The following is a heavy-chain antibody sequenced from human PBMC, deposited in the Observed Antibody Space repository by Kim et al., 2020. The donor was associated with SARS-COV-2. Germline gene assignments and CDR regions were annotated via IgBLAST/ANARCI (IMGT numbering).Heavy chain of an antibody. CDR1: GFTFSSYA. D-gene: IGHD6-13*01. CDR3: ARVGPRGSSWYDY. CDR2: ISSNGGST. Sequence: GGSLRLSCAASGFTFSSYAMHWVRQAPGKGLEYVSAISSNGGSTYYANSVKGRFTISRDNSKNKLYLQMGSLRAEDMAVYYCARVGPRGSSWYDYWGQGTLVTVSS. V-gene: IGHV3-64*01. J-gene: IGHJ4*02.